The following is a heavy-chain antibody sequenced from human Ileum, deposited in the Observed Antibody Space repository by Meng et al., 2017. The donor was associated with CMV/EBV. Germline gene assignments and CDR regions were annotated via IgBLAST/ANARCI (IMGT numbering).Heavy chain of an antibody. CDR2: IYYSGST. CDR1: GESLSSGDYY. V-gene: IGHV4-30-4*01. CDR3: AREGGGWYFDS. J-gene: IGHJ4*02. D-gene: IGHD6-19*01. Sequence: QVQLQAARPVFVKPSQTLSLNCNVSGESLSSGDYYWSWFRQPPGKGPEWIGYIYYSGSTLYNPSLKSPVTISLDKSKNQFSLRLRSVTAADTAVYFCAREGGGWYFDSWGQGTLVTVSS.